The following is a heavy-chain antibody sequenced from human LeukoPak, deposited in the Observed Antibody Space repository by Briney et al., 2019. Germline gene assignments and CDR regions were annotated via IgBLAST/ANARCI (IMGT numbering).Heavy chain of an antibody. D-gene: IGHD3-10*01. J-gene: IGHJ4*02. Sequence: GASVKVSCKASGYTFTSYGISWVRQAPGQGREWMGWSSAYNGDTNYAQKRQGRVTMTTDTSTSTAYMELRSLRSDDTAVYYCARVLLWFGELTYYFDYWGQGTLVTVSS. CDR2: SSAYNGDT. CDR3: ARVLLWFGELTYYFDY. V-gene: IGHV1-18*01. CDR1: GYTFTSYG.